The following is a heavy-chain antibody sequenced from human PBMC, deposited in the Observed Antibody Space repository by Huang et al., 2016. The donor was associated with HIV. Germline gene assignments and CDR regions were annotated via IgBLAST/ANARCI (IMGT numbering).Heavy chain of an antibody. CDR2: SKSDGSST. D-gene: IGHD6-19*01. Sequence: EVQLVESGGGLVQPGGSLRLSCAASGFTFSSYWMHWVRQAPGKGRVGVSRSKSDGSSTSYADSVKGRFTISRDNAKNTLYLQMNSLRAEDTAVYYCARDSQQWLVEDYWGQGTLVTVSS. CDR1: GFTFSSYW. J-gene: IGHJ4*02. CDR3: ARDSQQWLVEDY. V-gene: IGHV3-74*01.